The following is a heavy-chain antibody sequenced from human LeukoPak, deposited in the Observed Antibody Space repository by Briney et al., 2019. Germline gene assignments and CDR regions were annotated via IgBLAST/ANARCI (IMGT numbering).Heavy chain of an antibody. D-gene: IGHD3-10*01. Sequence: PGGSLRLSCAASGFTFSSYAMSWVRQPPGKGLEWVSAISGSGGSTYYADSVKGRFTISRDNSKNTLYLQMNSLRAEDTAVYYCAKGASYYYGSGSYYKYYFDYWGQGTLVTVSS. V-gene: IGHV3-23*01. J-gene: IGHJ4*02. CDR1: GFTFSSYA. CDR2: ISGSGGST. CDR3: AKGASYYYGSGSYYKYYFDY.